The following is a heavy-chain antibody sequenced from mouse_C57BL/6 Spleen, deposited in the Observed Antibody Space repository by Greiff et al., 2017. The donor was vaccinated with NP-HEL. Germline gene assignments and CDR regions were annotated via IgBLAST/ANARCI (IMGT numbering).Heavy chain of an antibody. CDR2: IDPSDSYT. CDR1: GYTFTSYW. D-gene: IGHD2-1*01. CDR3: ARKLPLYAMDY. V-gene: IGHV1-50*01. Sequence: QVQLPQPGAALVKPGASVKLSCKASGYTFTSYWMQWVKQRPGQGLEWIGEIDPSDSYTNYNQKFKGKATLTVDTSSSTAYMQLSSLTSEDSAVYYCARKLPLYAMDYWGQGTSVTVSS. J-gene: IGHJ4*01.